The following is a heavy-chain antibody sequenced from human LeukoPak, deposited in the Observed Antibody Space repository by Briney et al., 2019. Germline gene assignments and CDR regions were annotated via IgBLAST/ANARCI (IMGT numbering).Heavy chain of an antibody. D-gene: IGHD3-16*01. CDR1: GGSISSYY. CDR2: IYTSGST. CDR3: SRTIMRIFYYYYYGMDV. J-gene: IGHJ6*02. V-gene: IGHV4-4*07. Sequence: KPSETLSLTCTVSGGSISSYYWSWIRQPAGKGLEWIGRIYTSGSTNYNPSLKSRVTMSVGTSKSQFSLKLSSVTAADTAVYYCSRTIMRIFYYYYYGMDVWGQGTTVTVSS.